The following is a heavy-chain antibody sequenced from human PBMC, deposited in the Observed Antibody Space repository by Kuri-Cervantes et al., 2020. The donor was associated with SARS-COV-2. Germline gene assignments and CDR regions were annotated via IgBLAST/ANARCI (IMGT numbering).Heavy chain of an antibody. Sequence: GESLKIPCAASGFMFSRYWISGVRQAPGKGLEWVANIKQGGSEKHCVDSVKGRFTISRDDAKNAMYLQMNSLGAEDTAVYYRAREGREGGGMDVWGQGTTVTVSS. J-gene: IGHJ6*02. CDR2: IKQGGSEK. D-gene: IGHD3-16*01. CDR3: AREGREGGGMDV. V-gene: IGHV3-7*01. CDR1: GFMFSRYW.